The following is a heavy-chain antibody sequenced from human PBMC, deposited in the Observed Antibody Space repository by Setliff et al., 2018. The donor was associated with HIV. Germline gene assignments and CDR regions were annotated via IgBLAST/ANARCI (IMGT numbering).Heavy chain of an antibody. CDR2: ISSSGSTI. J-gene: IGHJ4*02. D-gene: IGHD3-16*01. CDR1: GFTFGRYT. CDR3: AQITEMGY. Sequence: GGSLRLSCAASGFTFGRYTVNWVRQAPGKGLDWVSYISSSGSTIYYADSVKGRFTISRDNAKNSLYLQMNSLRAEDTAVYYCAQITEMGYWGQGTLVTVSS. V-gene: IGHV3-48*04.